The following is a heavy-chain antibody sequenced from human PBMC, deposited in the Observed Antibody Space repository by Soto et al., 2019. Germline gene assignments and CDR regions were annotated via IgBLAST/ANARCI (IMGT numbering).Heavy chain of an antibody. V-gene: IGHV4-30-4*01. CDR3: ARGRYCLTGRCFPNWFDS. D-gene: IGHD7-27*01. J-gene: IGHJ5*01. Sequence: SETLSLTCSVSGDSISNLDYFWAWIRQPLGQALEYIGYIYKSATTYYNPSFESRVAISVDTSKSQFSLNVTSVTAADTAVYFCARGRYCLTGRCFPNWFDSWGQGALVTVSS. CDR2: IYKSATT. CDR1: GDSISNLDYF.